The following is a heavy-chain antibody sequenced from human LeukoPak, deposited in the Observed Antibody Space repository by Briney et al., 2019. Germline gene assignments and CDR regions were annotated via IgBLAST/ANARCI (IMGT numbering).Heavy chain of an antibody. CDR1: GYSISSGYY. CDR3: ARGTPSIAVAGTYDY. D-gene: IGHD6-19*01. J-gene: IGHJ4*02. V-gene: IGHV4-38-2*02. CDR2: IYHSGST. Sequence: SETLSLTCTVSGYSISSGYYWGWIRQPPGKGLKWIGSIYHSGSTYYNPSLKSRVTISVDTSKNQFSLKLSSVTAADTAVYYCARGTPSIAVAGTYDYWGQGTLVTVSS.